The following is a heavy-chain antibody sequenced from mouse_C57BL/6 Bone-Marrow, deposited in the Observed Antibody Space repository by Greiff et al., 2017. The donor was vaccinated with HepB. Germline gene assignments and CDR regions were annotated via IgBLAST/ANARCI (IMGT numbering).Heavy chain of an antibody. CDR2: ISNLAYSI. CDR1: GFTFSDYG. CDR3: ARADYDGDFDY. Sequence: EVKLMESGGGLVQPGGSLKLSCAASGFTFSDYGMAWVRQAPRKGPEWVAFISNLAYSIYYADTVTGRFTISRENAKNTLYLEMSSLGSEDTAMYYCARADYDGDFDYWGQGTTLTVSS. J-gene: IGHJ2*01. D-gene: IGHD2-4*01. V-gene: IGHV5-15*01.